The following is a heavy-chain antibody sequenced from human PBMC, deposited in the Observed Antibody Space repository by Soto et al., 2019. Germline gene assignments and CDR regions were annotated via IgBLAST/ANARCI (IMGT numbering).Heavy chain of an antibody. Sequence: QVQLVQSGTEVKKPGASVKVSCKASGYTFTSYGISWIRQAPGQGPEWMGWISGYNFNTFYTRKFQGSVTVTSDTSTNTAYMELRGLGSDDTAVYYCAPLYCSSSSCQLDYWGQGTLVTVSS. D-gene: IGHD2-2*01. CDR1: GYTFTSYG. V-gene: IGHV1-18*01. J-gene: IGHJ4*02. CDR2: ISGYNFNT. CDR3: APLYCSSSSCQLDY.